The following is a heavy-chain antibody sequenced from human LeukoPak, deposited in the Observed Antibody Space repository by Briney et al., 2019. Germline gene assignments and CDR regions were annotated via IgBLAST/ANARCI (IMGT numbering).Heavy chain of an antibody. CDR2: MYTGGST. CDR1: GFTISTNY. Sequence: GGSLRLSCAASGFTISTNYMSWVRQAPGKVLDLVSVMYTGGSTYYADSVKGRFTISRDNSKNTLYLQMNSLRAEDTALYYCARAPFYYDSSGYPYFDGWGQGTLVTVSS. V-gene: IGHV3-53*01. D-gene: IGHD3-22*01. J-gene: IGHJ4*02. CDR3: ARAPFYYDSSGYPYFDG.